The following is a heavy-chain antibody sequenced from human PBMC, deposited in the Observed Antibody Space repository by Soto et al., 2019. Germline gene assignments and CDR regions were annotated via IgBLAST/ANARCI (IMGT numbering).Heavy chain of an antibody. CDR1: GYTFTSYG. J-gene: IGHJ4*02. Sequence: QVQLVQSGAEVKKPGASVKVSCKASGYTFTSYGISWVRQAPGQGLEWMGWISAYNVNTNYAQKLQGRVTMTPDTSTSTVYMELSSPRSDVSAVYHCAGVIGTASTPYYWGQGTLVTV. D-gene: IGHD2-15*01. V-gene: IGHV1-18*01. CDR2: ISAYNVNT. CDR3: AGVIGTASTPYY.